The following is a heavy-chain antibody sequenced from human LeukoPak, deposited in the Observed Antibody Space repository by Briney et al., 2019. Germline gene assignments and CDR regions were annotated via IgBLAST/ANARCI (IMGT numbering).Heavy chain of an antibody. J-gene: IGHJ4*02. Sequence: PSETLSLTCAVYGGSFSGYYWRWIRQPPGKGLEWIGEINHSGSTNYNPSLKSRVTISVDTSKNQFSLKLSSVTAADTAVYYCARTPRGSGYYRPLDYWGQGTLVTVSS. V-gene: IGHV4-34*01. CDR2: INHSGST. CDR3: ARTPRGSGYYRPLDY. D-gene: IGHD3-3*01. CDR1: GGSFSGYY.